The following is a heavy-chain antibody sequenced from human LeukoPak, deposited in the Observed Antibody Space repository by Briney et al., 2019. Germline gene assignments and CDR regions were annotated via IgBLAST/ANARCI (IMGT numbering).Heavy chain of an antibody. J-gene: IGHJ4*02. CDR1: GFTVSSNY. CDR3: ARDNFWSGYYGY. Sequence: PGGSLRLSCAASGFTVSSNYMNWVRQAPGKGLEWVSVIYSGGSTYYADSVKGRFTISRDNSKNTLYPQMNSLRPEDTAVYYCARDNFWSGYYGYWGQGTLVTVSS. V-gene: IGHV3-66*02. D-gene: IGHD3-3*01. CDR2: IYSGGST.